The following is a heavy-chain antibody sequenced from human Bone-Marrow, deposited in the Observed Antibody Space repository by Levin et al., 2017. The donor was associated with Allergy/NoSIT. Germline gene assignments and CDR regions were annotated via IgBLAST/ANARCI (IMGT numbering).Heavy chain of an antibody. V-gene: IGHV3-30*03. CDR1: GFTFSSYG. CDR2: ISYDGNNK. CDR3: VRDSGWYGGYAGGYYFDF. D-gene: IGHD5-12*01. J-gene: IGHJ4*02. Sequence: PGGSLRLSCAASGFTFSSYGMHWVRQTPGNGLEWVAVISYDGNNKYYADSVKGRFIISRDNSKNTLYLRMNSLTAEDTALYYCVRDSGWYGGYAGGYYFDFWGQGTLVTVSS.